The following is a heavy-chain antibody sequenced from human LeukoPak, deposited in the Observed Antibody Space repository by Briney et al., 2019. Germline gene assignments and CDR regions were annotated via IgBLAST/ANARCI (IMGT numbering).Heavy chain of an antibody. V-gene: IGHV4-31*03. D-gene: IGHD1-26*01. Sequence: PSQTLSLTCTVSGGSISSGGYYWSWIRQHPGKGLEWIGYIYYSGSTNYNPSLKSRVTISVDTSKNQFSLKLSSVTAADTAVYYCARSGSSTLYWYFDLWGRGTLVTVSS. CDR1: GGSISSGGYY. CDR3: ARSGSSTLYWYFDL. CDR2: IYYSGST. J-gene: IGHJ2*01.